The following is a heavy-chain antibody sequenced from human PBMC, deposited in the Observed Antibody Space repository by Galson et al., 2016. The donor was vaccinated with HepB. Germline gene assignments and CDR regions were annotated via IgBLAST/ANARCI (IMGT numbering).Heavy chain of an antibody. Sequence: SLRLSCAASGFTLSSYGIHWVRQALGKGLEWVAVIWYDGVNTYYADSVKGRFTISRDNSKNTLYLQMNSLRAEATAVYYCARQAFTNWNPFDYWGQGTLVTVSS. D-gene: IGHD1-1*01. V-gene: IGHV3-33*01. CDR2: IWYDGVNT. J-gene: IGHJ4*02. CDR3: ARQAFTNWNPFDY. CDR1: GFTLSSYG.